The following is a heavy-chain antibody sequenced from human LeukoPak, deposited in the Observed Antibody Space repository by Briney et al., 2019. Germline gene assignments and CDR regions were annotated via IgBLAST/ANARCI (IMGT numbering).Heavy chain of an antibody. CDR2: IWYDGSNK. D-gene: IGHD3-10*01. CDR1: GFTFSSYG. J-gene: IGHJ4*02. Sequence: PGGSLRLSCAASGFTFSSYGMHWVRQAPGKGLEWVAVIWYDGSNKYYADSVKGRFTISRDNSKNTLYLQMNSLRAEDTAVYYRARVYQGLYGSGSPDYWGQGTLVTVSS. CDR3: ARVYQGLYGSGSPDY. V-gene: IGHV3-33*01.